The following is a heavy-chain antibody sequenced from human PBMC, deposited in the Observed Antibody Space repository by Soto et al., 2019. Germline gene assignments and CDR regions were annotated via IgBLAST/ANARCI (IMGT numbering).Heavy chain of an antibody. Sequence: QVQLQESGPGLVKPSGTLSLTSAVSSGSSSSSNWWSWVRQPPGKGLEWIGEIYHSGSTNYNPSLKSGVTITVDKSKIQFSLKLSAVTAADTAVYYCARDRKDWSSSWYAVDWGQGTLVIVSS. CDR1: SGSSSSSNW. D-gene: IGHD6-13*01. V-gene: IGHV4-4*02. CDR2: IYHSGST. J-gene: IGHJ4*02. CDR3: ARDRKDWSSSWYAVD.